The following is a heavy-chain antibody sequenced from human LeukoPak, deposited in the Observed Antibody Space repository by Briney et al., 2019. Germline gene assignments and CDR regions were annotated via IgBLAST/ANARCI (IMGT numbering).Heavy chain of an antibody. CDR1: GGSFSGYY. V-gene: IGHV4-34*01. D-gene: IGHD1-26*01. J-gene: IGHJ4*02. CDR3: ARAVGGALNYRGVTRPKGWFDY. Sequence: SETLSLTCAVYGGSFSGYYWSWIRQPPGKGLEWIGEINHSGSTNYNPSLKSRVTISVDTSKNQFSLKLSSVTAADTAVYYCARAVGGALNYRGVTRPKGWFDYWGQGTLVTVSS. CDR2: INHSGST.